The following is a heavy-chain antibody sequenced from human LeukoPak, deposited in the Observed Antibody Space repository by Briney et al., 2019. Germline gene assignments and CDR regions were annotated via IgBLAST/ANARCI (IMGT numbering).Heavy chain of an antibody. CDR2: INWNGGST. CDR1: GFPFDDYG. J-gene: IGHJ6*03. CDR3: ARARTYYYYYMDV. V-gene: IGHV3-20*04. Sequence: PGGSLRLSCAASGFPFDDYGMSWVRQSPGKGLEWVSGINWNGGSTGYADSVKGRFTISRDNAKNSLYLQMNSLRAEDTALYYCARARTYYYYYMDVWGKGTTVTVSS.